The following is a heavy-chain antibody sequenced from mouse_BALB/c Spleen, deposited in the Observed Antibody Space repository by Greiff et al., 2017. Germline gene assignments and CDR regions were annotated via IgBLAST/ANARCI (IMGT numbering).Heavy chain of an antibody. CDR2: INPSSGYT. CDR1: GYTFTSYT. Sequence: VQLVESGAELARPGASVKMSCKASGYTFTSYTMHWVKQRPGQGLEWIGYINPSSGYTNYNQKFKDKATLTADKSSSTAYMQLSSLTSEDSAVYYCARDCRYDGFAYWGQGTLVTVSA. V-gene: IGHV1-4*01. D-gene: IGHD2-14*01. CDR3: ARDCRYDGFAY. J-gene: IGHJ3*01.